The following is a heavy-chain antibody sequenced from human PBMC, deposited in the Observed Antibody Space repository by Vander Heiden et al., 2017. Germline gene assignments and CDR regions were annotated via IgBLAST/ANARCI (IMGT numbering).Heavy chain of an antibody. Sequence: EVQLVESGGGLVQRGESLRLSCAASGFTFTRYWMHWVRQAPGKGLVWVSRINTDGSSTTYADSVKGRFTISRDNAKNTLYLQMNSLRAEDTAVYYCVRDMYDSSGYYEALDAYWGQGTLVTVSS. V-gene: IGHV3-74*03. J-gene: IGHJ4*02. CDR3: VRDMYDSSGYYEALDAY. CDR1: GFTFTRYW. CDR2: INTDGSST. D-gene: IGHD3-22*01.